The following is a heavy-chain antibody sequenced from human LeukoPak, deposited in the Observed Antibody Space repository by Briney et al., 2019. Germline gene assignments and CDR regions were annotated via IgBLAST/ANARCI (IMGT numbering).Heavy chain of an antibody. Sequence: GRSLRLSCAASGFTFSSYGMHWVRQAPGKGLEWVAVIWYDGSNKYYADSVKGRFTISRDNSKNTLYLQMNSLRAEDTAVYYCAKDSVPYYDFRSGYYTGMRGDYDYWGQGTLVTVSS. J-gene: IGHJ4*02. CDR2: IWYDGSNK. CDR1: GFTFSSYG. D-gene: IGHD3-3*01. CDR3: AKDSVPYYDFRSGYYTGMRGDYDY. V-gene: IGHV3-33*06.